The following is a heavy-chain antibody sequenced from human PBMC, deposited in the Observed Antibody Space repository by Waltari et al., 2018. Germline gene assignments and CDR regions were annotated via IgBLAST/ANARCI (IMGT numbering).Heavy chain of an antibody. CDR3: ASSSSSSSAYYYYYGMDV. CDR1: GFTVSSNY. CDR2: IYSGGST. J-gene: IGHJ6*02. V-gene: IGHV3-53*01. D-gene: IGHD2-2*01. Sequence: EVQLVESGGGLIQPGGSLRLSCAASGFTVSSNYMSWVRQAPGKGLEWVSVIYSGGSTYTADSVKGRFTISRDNSKNTLYLQMNSLRAEDTAVYYCASSSSSSSAYYYYYGMDVWGQGTTVTVSS.